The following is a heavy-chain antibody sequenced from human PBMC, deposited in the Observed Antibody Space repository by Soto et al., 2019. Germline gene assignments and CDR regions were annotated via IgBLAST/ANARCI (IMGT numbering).Heavy chain of an antibody. CDR2: IYYSGCT. CDR3: ARVGPMVRGVIVDY. Sequence: RFLTCTVSGCSISSGDYYWCCIRQPPGTGLEWFGYIYYSGCTYYNPSLKSRVTISVDTSKIQFSLKLSSVTAADTAVYYCARVGPMVRGVIVDYWGQGTLVTVSS. CDR1: GCSISSGDYY. D-gene: IGHD3-10*01. V-gene: IGHV4-30-4*01. J-gene: IGHJ4*02.